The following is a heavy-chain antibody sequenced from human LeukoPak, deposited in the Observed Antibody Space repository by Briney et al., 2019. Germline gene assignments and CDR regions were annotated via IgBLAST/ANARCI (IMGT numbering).Heavy chain of an antibody. J-gene: IGHJ4*01. CDR2: IYYGGST. D-gene: IGHD6-13*01. CDR1: GGPVSTGTYY. V-gene: IGHV4-61*01. Sequence: SETLSLTCTVSGGPVSTGTYYWSWIRQPPGKGLEWVGYIYYGGSTNYNPSLKSRVTISIDTSKNQFSLKLTSVTAADTAVYFCATGIATARVDFWGYGTLVTVSS. CDR3: ATGIATARVDF.